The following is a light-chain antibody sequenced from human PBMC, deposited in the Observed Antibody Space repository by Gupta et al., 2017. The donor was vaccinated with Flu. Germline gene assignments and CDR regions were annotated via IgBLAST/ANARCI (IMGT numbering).Light chain of an antibody. J-gene: IGKJ1*01. V-gene: IGKV3-11*01. CDR2: DAS. CDR1: QSVQYY. CDR3: QQCRSWPRT. Sequence: EIVLTQSPAILSSSPGERATLSCRASQSVQYYLAWYQHKPGQAPRLLIYDASNRATGFPTRFSGSGSGTDFTLTISSLEPEDFAVYYCQQCRSWPRTFGQGTKVELK.